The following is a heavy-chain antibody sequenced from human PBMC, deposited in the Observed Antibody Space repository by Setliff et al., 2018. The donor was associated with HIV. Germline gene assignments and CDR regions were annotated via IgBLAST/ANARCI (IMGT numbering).Heavy chain of an antibody. CDR1: GGSIRSYY. J-gene: IGHJ4*02. D-gene: IGHD1-26*01. V-gene: IGHV4-59*01. CDR2: IYFSGST. CDR3: ARVGDLGSTYYFDY. Sequence: ASETLSLTCSVTGGSIRSYYWSWIRQSPGKGLEWIGYIYFSGSTSYNPSLKSRLTISVDTSKNQFSLKLSSVTAADTAVYYCARVGDLGSTYYFDYWGQGALVTVPQ.